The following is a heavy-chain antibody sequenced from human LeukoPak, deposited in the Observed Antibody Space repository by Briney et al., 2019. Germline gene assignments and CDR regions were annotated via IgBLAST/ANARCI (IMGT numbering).Heavy chain of an antibody. Sequence: GGSVKVSCKASGGTFSSYAISWVRQAPGQGLEWMGRIIPIFGTANYAQKFQGRVTITADESTSTAYMELSSLRSEDTAVYYCASSYDFWSGYFTLFYWGQGTLVTVSS. CDR3: ASSYDFWSGYFTLFY. J-gene: IGHJ4*02. CDR1: GGTFSSYA. V-gene: IGHV1-69*15. D-gene: IGHD3-3*01. CDR2: IIPIFGTA.